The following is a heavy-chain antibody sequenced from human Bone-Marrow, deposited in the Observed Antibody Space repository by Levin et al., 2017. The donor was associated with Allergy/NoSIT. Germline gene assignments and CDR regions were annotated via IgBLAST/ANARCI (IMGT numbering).Heavy chain of an antibody. D-gene: IGHD5-24*01. CDR2: IPYDGSDE. CDR3: ASPMLATPHYFAD. J-gene: IGHJ4*02. Sequence: GGSLRLSCAASGFTFSSYAMSWVRQAPGKGLEWVALIPYDGSDEYYADSVKGRFTISRDNSKNTLYLHMDSLRAEDTAVYYCASPMLATPHYFADWGQGALVTVSA. CDR1: GFTFSSYA. V-gene: IGHV3-30-3*01.